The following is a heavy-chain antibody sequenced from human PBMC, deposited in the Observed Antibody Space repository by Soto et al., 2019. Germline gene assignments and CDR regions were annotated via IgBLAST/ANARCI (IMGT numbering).Heavy chain of an antibody. D-gene: IGHD3-16*02. CDR3: AKTIGLRLGELSPDF. CDR1: GFTFNNYA. CDR2: ISYDGSKQ. V-gene: IGHV3-30*18. J-gene: IGHJ4*02. Sequence: QVHLVESGGGVVQPGRSLRLSCAASGFTFNNYAFHWVRQAPGKRLEWVALISYDGSKQYYGDSVQGRFTMSRDNSKNTLFLQMNSLRPEDTAVYYCAKTIGLRLGELSPDFWGQGTLVTVSS.